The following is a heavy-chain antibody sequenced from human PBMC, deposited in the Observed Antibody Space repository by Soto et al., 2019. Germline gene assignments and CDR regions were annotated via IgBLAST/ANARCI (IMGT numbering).Heavy chain of an antibody. J-gene: IGHJ5*02. CDR1: GGSISSSSYY. CDR3: ARYYHDSGGYSNWVDP. D-gene: IGHD3-22*01. CDR2: IYYSGST. Sequence: PSETLSLTCIVSGGSISSSSYYWGWIRQPPGKGLEWIGSIYYSGSTYYNPSLKSRVTISVDTSKNQFSLKLSSVTAADTAVYYCARYYHDSGGYSNWVDPWGQGTLVTVSS. V-gene: IGHV4-39*07.